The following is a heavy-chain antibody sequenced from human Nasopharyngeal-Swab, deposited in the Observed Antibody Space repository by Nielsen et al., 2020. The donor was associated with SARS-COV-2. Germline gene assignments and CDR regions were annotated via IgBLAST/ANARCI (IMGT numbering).Heavy chain of an antibody. CDR1: GFTFSSYG. J-gene: IGHJ4*02. D-gene: IGHD2-15*01. Sequence: GGSLRLSCAASGFTFSSYGLPWVRQAPGKGLEWVAVIWYDGSNKYYADSVKGRFTISRDNSKNTLYLQMNSLRAEDTAVYYGARSVEADYWGQGTLVTVSS. CDR3: ARSVEADY. CDR2: IWYDGSNK. V-gene: IGHV3-33*01.